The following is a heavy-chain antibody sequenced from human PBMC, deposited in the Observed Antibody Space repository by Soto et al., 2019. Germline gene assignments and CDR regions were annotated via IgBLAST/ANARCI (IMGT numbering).Heavy chain of an antibody. V-gene: IGHV1-69*12. CDR2: IIPIFGTA. Sequence: QVQLVQSGAAVKKPGSSVKVSCKASGGTFNSYAISWVRQAPGQGLEWMGGIIPIFGTANYAQKFQGRVTITADESTSTAYMELSSLRSEDTAVYYCASIRDGYKLHYYYGMDVWGQGTTVIVSS. J-gene: IGHJ6*02. D-gene: IGHD5-12*01. CDR1: GGTFNSYA. CDR3: ASIRDGYKLHYYYGMDV.